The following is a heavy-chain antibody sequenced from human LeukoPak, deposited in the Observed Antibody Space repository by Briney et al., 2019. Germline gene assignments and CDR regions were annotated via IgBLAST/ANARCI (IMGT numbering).Heavy chain of an antibody. D-gene: IGHD2-21*02. V-gene: IGHV3-74*01. Sequence: GGSLRLSCAASGFIFSDYWMHWLRQVPGKGLVWVSRIRGDGTITNYADSVKGRFTISRDNAKNTLYLQMNSLRAEDTAVYYCARDLLKILAYCGGDCYSLGDAFDIWGQGTMVTVSS. CDR1: GFIFSDYW. J-gene: IGHJ3*02. CDR3: ARDLLKILAYCGGDCYSLGDAFDI. CDR2: IRGDGTIT.